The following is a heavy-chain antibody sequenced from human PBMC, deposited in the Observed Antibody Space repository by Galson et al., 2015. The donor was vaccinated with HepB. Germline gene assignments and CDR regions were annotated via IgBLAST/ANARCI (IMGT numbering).Heavy chain of an antibody. CDR2: ISWSDDK. CDR1: GFSLRTSGVG. V-gene: IGHV2-5*01. CDR3: ARSLGLVGPSFDN. J-gene: IGHJ4*02. Sequence: PALVKPTQTLTLTCTFSGFSLRTSGVGVGWVRQSPGKALEWLALISWSDDKRYSPSLRSRLTITKDTSKNQVVPTMTNLDPMDTATYYCARSLGLVGPSFDNWGQGTLVTVSS. D-gene: IGHD2-8*02.